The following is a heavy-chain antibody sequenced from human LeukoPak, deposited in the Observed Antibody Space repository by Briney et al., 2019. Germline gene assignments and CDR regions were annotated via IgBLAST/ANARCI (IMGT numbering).Heavy chain of an antibody. V-gene: IGHV2-5*02. D-gene: IGHD3-16*01. CDR3: ARRRGDPTQFEY. J-gene: IGHJ4*02. CDR1: GFSLSTSGAG. Sequence: SGPTLVNPTQTLTLTCTLSGFSLSTSGAGVGWIRQPPGRALEWLALIYWDDDKRYSPSLKSRLTITKDTSKNQVVLTMTNMDPVDTGTYYCARRRGDPTQFEYWGQGTLVTVSS. CDR2: IYWDDDK.